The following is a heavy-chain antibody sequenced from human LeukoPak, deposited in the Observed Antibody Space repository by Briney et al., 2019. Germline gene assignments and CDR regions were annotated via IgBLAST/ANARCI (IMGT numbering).Heavy chain of an antibody. CDR1: GGSISGYY. CDR2: INHGGST. V-gene: IGHV4-34*01. CDR3: ARREGIEAAGTDY. J-gene: IGHJ4*02. Sequence: RPSETLSLTCAVYGGSISGYYWSWIRQTPGKGLEWIGEINHGGSTNYNPSLKSRVTISVDTSKKQFSLKLYSVAAADTAVCYCARREGIEAAGTDYWGQGTLVTVSS. D-gene: IGHD6-13*01.